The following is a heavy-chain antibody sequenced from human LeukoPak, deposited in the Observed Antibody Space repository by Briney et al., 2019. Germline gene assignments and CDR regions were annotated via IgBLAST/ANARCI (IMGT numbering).Heavy chain of an antibody. CDR3: AKDPFRARISTPDY. CDR1: GFTFSSYW. CDR2: INSDGSST. Sequence: GGSLRLSCAASGFTFSSYWMHWVRQAPGKGLVWVSRINSDGSSTSYADSVKGRFTISRDNAKNTLYLQMDSLRADDTAVYYCAKDPFRARISTPDYWGQGTLVTVSS. J-gene: IGHJ4*02. D-gene: IGHD6-6*01. V-gene: IGHV3-74*01.